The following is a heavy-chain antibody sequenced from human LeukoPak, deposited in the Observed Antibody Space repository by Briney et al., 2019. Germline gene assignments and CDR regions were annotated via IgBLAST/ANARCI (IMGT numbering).Heavy chain of an antibody. J-gene: IGHJ3*02. CDR1: GFTFSSYA. V-gene: IGHV3-23*01. CDR3: ANPRGSNWGFTI. Sequence: GGSLRLSCAASGFTFSSYAMSWVRQAPGKGLEWVSAISGSGGSTYYADSVKGRFTISRDNSKNTLYLQMNSLRAEDTAVYYCANPRGSNWGFTIWGQGTMVTVSS. CDR2: ISGSGGST. D-gene: IGHD7-27*01.